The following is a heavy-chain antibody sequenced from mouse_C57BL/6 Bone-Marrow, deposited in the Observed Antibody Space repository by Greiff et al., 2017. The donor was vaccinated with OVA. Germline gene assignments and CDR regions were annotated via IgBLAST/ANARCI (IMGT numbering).Heavy chain of an antibody. D-gene: IGHD2-3*01. V-gene: IGHV2-2*01. Sequence: QVTLKESGPGLVQPSQSLSITCTVSGFSLTSYGVHWVRQSPGKGLEWLGVIWSGGSTDYNAAFISRLSISKDNSKSQVFFKMNSLQADDTAIYYCAREGGYYEGLFAYWGQGTLVTVSA. CDR2: IWSGGST. CDR1: GFSLTSYG. J-gene: IGHJ3*01. CDR3: AREGGYYEGLFAY.